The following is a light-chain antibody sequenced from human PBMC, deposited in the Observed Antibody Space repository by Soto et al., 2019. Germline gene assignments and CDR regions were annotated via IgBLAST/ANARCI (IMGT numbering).Light chain of an antibody. J-gene: IGKJ4*01. V-gene: IGKV1-5*03. Sequence: DIQMTQSPSTLSASVGDRITITCRASQSISSWLAWYQSKPGKAPKLLIYKASTLESGVPSRFSGSGSGTEFTLTISRLQPGDFATYYCQQYYSFELTFGGGTKVDIK. CDR2: KAS. CDR3: QQYYSFELT. CDR1: QSISSW.